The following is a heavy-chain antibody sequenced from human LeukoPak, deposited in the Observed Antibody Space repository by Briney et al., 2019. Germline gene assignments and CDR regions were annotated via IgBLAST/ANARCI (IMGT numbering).Heavy chain of an antibody. V-gene: IGHV3-23*01. J-gene: IGHJ4*02. Sequence: GGSLRLSCAASGFTFSSHGMNWVRQAPGKGLEWVSGISGSGGNTYYADSVKGHFTISRDNSKNTLYLQMNSLRAEDTAVYYCAKDRTGRYFDYWGQGTLVTVSS. D-gene: IGHD1-1*01. CDR1: GFTFSSHG. CDR2: ISGSGGNT. CDR3: AKDRTGRYFDY.